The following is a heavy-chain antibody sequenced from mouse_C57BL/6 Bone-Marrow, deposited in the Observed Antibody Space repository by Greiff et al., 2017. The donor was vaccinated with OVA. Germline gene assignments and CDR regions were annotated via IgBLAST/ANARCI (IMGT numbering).Heavy chain of an antibody. D-gene: IGHD3-2*02. CDR1: GYAFSSSW. CDR2: IYPGDGDT. Sequence: VMLVESGPELVKPGASVKISCKASGYAFSSSWMNWVKQRPGKGLEWIGRIYPGDGDTNYNGKFKGKATLTADKSSSTAYMQLSSLTSEDSAVYFCAKDSSGYVGYWGQGTTLTVSS. V-gene: IGHV1-82*01. CDR3: AKDSSGYVGY. J-gene: IGHJ2*01.